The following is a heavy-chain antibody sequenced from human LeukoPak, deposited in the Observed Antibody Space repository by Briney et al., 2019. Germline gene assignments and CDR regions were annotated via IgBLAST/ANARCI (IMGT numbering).Heavy chain of an antibody. V-gene: IGHV4-39*01. CDR3: ARPYGGNPGYFDY. D-gene: IGHD4-23*01. Sequence: NPSETLSLTCTISGGSISSSSEYCGWIRQPPGKGLEWMGNIYYSGPTSYNPSLKSRVTISVDTSKSQFSLKLSSVTAADTAVYYCARPYGGNPGYFDYWGQGTLVTVSS. CDR1: GGSISSSSEY. CDR2: IYYSGPT. J-gene: IGHJ4*02.